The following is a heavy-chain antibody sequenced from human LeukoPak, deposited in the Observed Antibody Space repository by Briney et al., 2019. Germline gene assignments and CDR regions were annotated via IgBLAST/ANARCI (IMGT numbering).Heavy chain of an antibody. J-gene: IGHJ4*02. CDR2: ISGSGAST. Sequence: GGSLRLSCAASGLTFSSYAMSWVRQIPGKGLEWVSLISGSGASTYYADSLKGRFTISRDNSKNTLYLQMNSLRAEDTAVYYCAKMYRLFDYWGQGTLVTVSS. CDR1: GLTFSSYA. V-gene: IGHV3-23*01. D-gene: IGHD1-1*01. CDR3: AKMYRLFDY.